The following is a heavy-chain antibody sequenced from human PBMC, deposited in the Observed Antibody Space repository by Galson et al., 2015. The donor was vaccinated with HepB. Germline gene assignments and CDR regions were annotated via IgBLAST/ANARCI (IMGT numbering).Heavy chain of an antibody. D-gene: IGHD6-13*01. V-gene: IGHV3-7*01. J-gene: IGHJ5*02. CDR3: ARDREVAGGGDWFDP. Sequence: SLRLSCAASGFSFSTYWMSWVRQAPGKGLEWVANIKDDGSEKYYVESVKGRLTISRDNAKNSLWLQMNSLRAEDTAVYYCARDREVAGGGDWFDPWGQGTLVTVSS. CDR1: GFSFSTYW. CDR2: IKDDGSEK.